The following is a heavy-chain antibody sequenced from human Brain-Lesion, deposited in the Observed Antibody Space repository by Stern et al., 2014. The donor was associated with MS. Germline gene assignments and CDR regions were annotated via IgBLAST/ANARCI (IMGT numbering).Heavy chain of an antibody. Sequence: QVQLVQSGAEVKKPGASVKGSCKTSGYIFTGYYIHWVRQAPGQGLEWMAWIKPNTGGPKYAQKFQGRVTMSRDTSISTAYVELSSLTSDDTAVYYCARDQRGITIFGVVTDYYYLGMDVWGQGTTVTVSS. J-gene: IGHJ6*02. CDR1: GYIFTGYY. CDR3: ARDQRGITIFGVVTDYYYLGMDV. CDR2: IKPNTGGP. D-gene: IGHD3-3*01. V-gene: IGHV1-2*02.